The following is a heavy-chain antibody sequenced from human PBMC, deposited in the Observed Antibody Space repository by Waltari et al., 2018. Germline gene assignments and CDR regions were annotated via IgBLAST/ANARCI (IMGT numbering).Heavy chain of an antibody. CDR2: IYYSGST. J-gene: IGHJ5*02. V-gene: IGHV4-39*01. D-gene: IGHD2-21*02. CDR1: GGSISSSSYY. CDR3: ARTYANCGGDCLNWFYP. Sequence: QLQLQESGPGLVKPSETLSLTCTVSGGSISSSSYYWGWIRQPPGKGLEWIGSIYYSGSTYYNPSLKSRVTISVDTSKNQFSLKLSSVTAADTAVYYCARTYANCGGDCLNWFYPWGQGTLVTVSS.